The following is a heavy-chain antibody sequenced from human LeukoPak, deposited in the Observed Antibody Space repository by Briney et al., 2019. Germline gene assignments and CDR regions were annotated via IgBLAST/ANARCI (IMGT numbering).Heavy chain of an antibody. J-gene: IGHJ4*02. D-gene: IGHD3-3*01. CDR1: GGSFSGYY. Sequence: SETLSLTCAVYGGSFSGYYWSWIRQPPGRGLEWIGEINHSGSTNYNPSLKNRVTISVDTSKNQFSLKLSSVTAADTAVYYCARGVTIFGVVITGYYFDYWGQGTLVTVSS. CDR2: INHSGST. V-gene: IGHV4-34*01. CDR3: ARGVTIFGVVITGYYFDY.